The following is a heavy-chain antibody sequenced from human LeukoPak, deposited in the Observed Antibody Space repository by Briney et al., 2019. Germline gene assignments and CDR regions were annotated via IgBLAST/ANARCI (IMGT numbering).Heavy chain of an antibody. Sequence: SETLSLTCTVSGGSISSYYWSWIRQPPGKGLEWIGYIYYSGNTNYNPSLKSRVSISIDTSKNQFSLQLSSVTAADTAVYYCARDRDSSGLRDFDLWGRGTLGTVSA. CDR3: ARDRDSSGLRDFDL. J-gene: IGHJ2*01. CDR1: GGSISSYY. CDR2: IYYSGNT. V-gene: IGHV4-59*01. D-gene: IGHD3-22*01.